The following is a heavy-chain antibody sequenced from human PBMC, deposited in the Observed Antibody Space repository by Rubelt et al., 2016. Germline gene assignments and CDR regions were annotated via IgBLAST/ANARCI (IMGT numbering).Heavy chain of an antibody. Sequence: EMQLLESGGGLVQPGGSLRLSCGASGFTLSSNVMRWVRQAPGKGLEWVSTISSNTYYADSVKGRFTISRDNSKNTVFLQMNSLRAEDTAIYYGAKGSGYYFDSWGQGTLVTVSA. D-gene: IGHD3-22*01. CDR1: GFTLSSNV. CDR2: ISSNT. CDR3: AKGSGYYFDS. V-gene: IGHV3-23*01. J-gene: IGHJ4*02.